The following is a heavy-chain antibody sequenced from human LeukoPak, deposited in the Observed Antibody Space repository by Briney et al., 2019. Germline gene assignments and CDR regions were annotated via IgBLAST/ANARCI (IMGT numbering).Heavy chain of an antibody. J-gene: IGHJ4*02. CDR2: IKQDGSKK. Sequence: GGSLRLSCVASGFPFSSYWMTWVRQAPGKGLEWVANIKQDGSKKSYVDSVKGRFTISRDNAKNSLYLQMSSLRAEDTAIYYCTRVGYIDEGIDYWGQGTLVTVSS. V-gene: IGHV3-7*04. D-gene: IGHD5-24*01. CDR1: GFPFSSYW. CDR3: TRVGYIDEGIDY.